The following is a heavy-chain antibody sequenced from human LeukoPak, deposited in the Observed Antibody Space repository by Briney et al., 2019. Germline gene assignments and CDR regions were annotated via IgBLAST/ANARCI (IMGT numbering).Heavy chain of an antibody. Sequence: QPGGSLRLSCAASGFAFSSYAMSWVRQPPGKGLEWGSVISRRDDYTYYADSVKGRFTISRDNSKNTLYLQMNTLRAEDTAVYYCANDYRSGSFHDFWGQGTLVTVSS. J-gene: IGHJ4*02. V-gene: IGHV3-23*01. D-gene: IGHD3-10*01. CDR1: GFAFSSYA. CDR3: ANDYRSGSFHDF. CDR2: ISRRDDYT.